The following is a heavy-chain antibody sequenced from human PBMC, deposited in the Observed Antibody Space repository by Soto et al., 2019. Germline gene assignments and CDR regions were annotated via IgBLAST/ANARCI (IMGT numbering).Heavy chain of an antibody. Sequence: LSLTCTVSGYSIISSDFYWGWVLHPPGKGLEWIGSIFYLGSSYYNPSLKSRVTMSVDTSKNQFSLRLRSVTAADTALYFCARHSLALRKNNWFDPWGQGIMVTVSS. D-gene: IGHD3-3*02. CDR2: IFYLGSS. CDR3: ARHSLALRKNNWFDP. J-gene: IGHJ5*02. CDR1: GYSIISSDFY. V-gene: IGHV4-39*01.